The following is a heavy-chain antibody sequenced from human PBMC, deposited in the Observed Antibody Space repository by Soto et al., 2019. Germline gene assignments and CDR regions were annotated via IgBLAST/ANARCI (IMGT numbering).Heavy chain of an antibody. J-gene: IGHJ3*02. CDR1: GGTFSSYA. CDR3: AREGGYSYGDYAFDI. D-gene: IGHD5-18*01. Sequence: QVQLVQSGAEVKKPGSSVKVSCKASGGTFSSYAISWVRQAPGQGLEWMGGIIPIFGTANYAQKFQGRVTIXXDXSXTTAYMELSSLRSEDTAVYYCAREGGYSYGDYAFDIWGQGTMVTVSS. V-gene: IGHV1-69*12. CDR2: IIPIFGTA.